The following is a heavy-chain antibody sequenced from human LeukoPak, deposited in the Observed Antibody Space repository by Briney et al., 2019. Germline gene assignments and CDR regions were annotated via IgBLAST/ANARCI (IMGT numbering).Heavy chain of an antibody. V-gene: IGHV3-74*01. D-gene: IGHD6-19*01. CDR3: ARDGVAGGFDY. CDR2: INSDGSST. Sequence: GGSLRLSCAASGFTFSSYWMHWVRHAPGKGLVWVSHINSDGSSTTYADSVKGRFTISRDDAKNLVFLQMNSLRVEDTAVYYCARDGVAGGFDYWGQGILVTVSS. CDR1: GFTFSSYW. J-gene: IGHJ4*02.